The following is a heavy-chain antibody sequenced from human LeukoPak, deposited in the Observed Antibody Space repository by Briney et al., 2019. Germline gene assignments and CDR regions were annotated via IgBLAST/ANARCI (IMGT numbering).Heavy chain of an antibody. Sequence: GGSLRLSCAGSGFTFSIYAMSWVRQAPGKGLEWVSAISGSGGSTYYADSVKGRFTISRDNSKNTLYLQMNSLRAEDTAVYYCANQGKKTVTTWFDPWGQGTLVTVSS. J-gene: IGHJ5*02. V-gene: IGHV3-23*01. CDR2: ISGSGGST. CDR1: GFTFSIYA. D-gene: IGHD4-11*01. CDR3: ANQGKKTVTTWFDP.